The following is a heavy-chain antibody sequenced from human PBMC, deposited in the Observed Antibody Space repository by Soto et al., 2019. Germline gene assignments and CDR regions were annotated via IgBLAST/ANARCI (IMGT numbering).Heavy chain of an antibody. CDR2: INHSGSA. J-gene: IGHJ4*02. CDR1: GGSFIDYS. CDR3: ARVSDY. V-gene: IGHV4-34*01. Sequence: QVQLQQWGAGRLKPSETLSLTCAVYGGSFIDYSWGWIRQSPGTGLEWIGEINHSGSANYNPSLKSRVTISVDTSKNQFSLKLYSVTAADAAVYYCARVSDYCSQGTLVTVSS.